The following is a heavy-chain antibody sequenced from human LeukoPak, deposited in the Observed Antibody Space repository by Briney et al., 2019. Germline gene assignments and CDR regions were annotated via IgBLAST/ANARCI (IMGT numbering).Heavy chain of an antibody. CDR3: ASWAGAGTPFDY. Sequence: GSLSLSYAASGFTFSSYGMHWVRQAPGKGLEWVAAISYDGSNKYYVDSLRGRFTISRDNSKNTLYLQMNSLTAEDTAVYYCASWAGAGTPFDYGGREPRVTFSS. V-gene: IGHV3-30*03. J-gene: IGHJ4*02. D-gene: IGHD1-7*01. CDR1: GFTFSSYG. CDR2: ISYDGSNK.